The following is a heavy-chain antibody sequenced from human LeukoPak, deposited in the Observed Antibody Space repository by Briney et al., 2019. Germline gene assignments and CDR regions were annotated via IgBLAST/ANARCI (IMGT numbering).Heavy chain of an antibody. D-gene: IGHD5-12*01. J-gene: IGHJ4*02. Sequence: ASVKVSCKASGYTFTGSYIHWVRQAPGQGLEWMGRLSTNNGATNYAQKFQGRVTMTRDTSITTAYMELTRLTSDDTAVYYCARGGQPPGWGQGTLVTVYS. CDR3: ARGGQPPG. CDR1: GYTFTGSY. CDR2: LSTNNGAT. V-gene: IGHV1-2*06.